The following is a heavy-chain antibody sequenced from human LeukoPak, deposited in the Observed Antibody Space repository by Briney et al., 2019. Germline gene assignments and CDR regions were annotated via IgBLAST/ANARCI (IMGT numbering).Heavy chain of an antibody. CDR3: ARFHTSGYYRHFDF. Sequence: SETQSLTCTVSGGSISTGGYYWSWIRQHPGKGLEWIAYIYYSGSTYYNPSLKSRVTISVDTSKNQFSLKLSSVTAADTAVYYCARFHTSGYYRHFDFWGQGTLVTVSS. D-gene: IGHD3-22*01. CDR1: GGSISTGGYY. CDR2: IYYSGST. V-gene: IGHV4-31*03. J-gene: IGHJ4*02.